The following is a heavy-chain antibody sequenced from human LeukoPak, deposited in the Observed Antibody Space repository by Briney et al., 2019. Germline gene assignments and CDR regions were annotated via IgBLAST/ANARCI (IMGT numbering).Heavy chain of an antibody. CDR2: ISAYNGNT. CDR3: ARVGATTLFDY. Sequence: EASVKVSCKASGGTFNTYAVSWVRQAPGQGLEWMGWISAYNGNTNYAQKLQGRVTMTTDTSTSTAYMELRSLRSDDTAVYYCARVGATTLFDYWGQGTLVTVSS. V-gene: IGHV1-18*01. J-gene: IGHJ4*02. CDR1: GGTFNTYA. D-gene: IGHD1-26*01.